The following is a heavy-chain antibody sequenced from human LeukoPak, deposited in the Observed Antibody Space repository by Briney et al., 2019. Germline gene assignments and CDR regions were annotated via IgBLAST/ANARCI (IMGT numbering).Heavy chain of an antibody. CDR1: GFTFSSYS. CDR2: ISSSSSTI. J-gene: IGHJ4*02. Sequence: GGSLRLSCAASGFTFSSYSMNWVRQAPGKGLEWVSYISSSSSTIYYADSVKGRFTISRDNAKNSLYLQMNSLRAEDTAVYYCARDSRVLLWFGELPGAQGYWGQGTLVTVSS. V-gene: IGHV3-48*01. D-gene: IGHD3-10*01. CDR3: ARDSRVLLWFGELPGAQGY.